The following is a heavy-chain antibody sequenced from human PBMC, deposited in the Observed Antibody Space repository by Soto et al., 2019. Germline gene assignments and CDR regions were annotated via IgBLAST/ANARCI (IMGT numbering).Heavy chain of an antibody. J-gene: IGHJ3*02. Sequence: GGSLRLSCAASGFTVSSNYMSWVRQAPGKGLEWVSVIYSGGSTYYTDSVKGRFTISRDNSKNTLYLQMNSLRAEDTAVYYCARGRIVVVAATPSAFDIWGQGTMVTV. CDR2: IYSGGST. CDR3: ARGRIVVVAATPSAFDI. V-gene: IGHV3-66*01. D-gene: IGHD2-15*01. CDR1: GFTVSSNY.